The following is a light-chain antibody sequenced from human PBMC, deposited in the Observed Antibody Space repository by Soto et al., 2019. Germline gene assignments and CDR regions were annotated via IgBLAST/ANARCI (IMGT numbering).Light chain of an antibody. J-gene: IGKJ5*01. Sequence: DIQMTQSPSSLSASIGDRVNIACRASQSIYNYLNWYQQKPGKAPRLLIYAASNLQSGVPSRFSGSGSGTDFTLSISSLQPEDFATYFCQQGHSAITFGQGTRLEI. CDR2: AAS. V-gene: IGKV1-39*01. CDR1: QSIYNY. CDR3: QQGHSAIT.